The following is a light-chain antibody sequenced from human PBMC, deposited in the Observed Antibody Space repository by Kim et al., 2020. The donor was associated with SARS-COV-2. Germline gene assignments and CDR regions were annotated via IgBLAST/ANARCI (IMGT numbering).Light chain of an antibody. Sequence: QSASVSGSPGQSITISCTGTSSDVGNYNLVSWYRQHPGKTPKLIIYEATKRPSGLSDRFSGSKSGNTASLTISGLQAEDEAHYYCCSYAGSLWVFGGGTQLTVL. V-gene: IGLV2-23*01. CDR2: EAT. CDR1: SSDVGNYNL. J-gene: IGLJ3*02. CDR3: CSYAGSLWV.